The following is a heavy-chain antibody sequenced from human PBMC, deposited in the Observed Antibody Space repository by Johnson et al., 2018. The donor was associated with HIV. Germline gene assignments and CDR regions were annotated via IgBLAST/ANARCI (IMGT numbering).Heavy chain of an antibody. J-gene: IGHJ3*02. CDR3: ARDPTWGAYDI. V-gene: IGHV3-33*01. Sequence: WVALISDDVSSTFYVDSVKGRFTISRDNANNTLYLQMNSLRAGDTAVYYCARDPTWGAYDIWGQGTMVTVSS. D-gene: IGHD1-26*01. CDR2: ISDDVSST.